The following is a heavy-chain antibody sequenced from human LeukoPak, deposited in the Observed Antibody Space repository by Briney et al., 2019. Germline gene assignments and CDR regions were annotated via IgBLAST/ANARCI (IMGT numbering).Heavy chain of an antibody. Sequence: SQTLSLTCAVSGGSISSGGYSWSWLRQPPGKGLEWIVYIYHSGSTYYNPSLKSRVTISVDRSKNQFSLKLSSVTAADTAVYYCARCGGDCYSTGKYYFDYWGQGTLVTVSS. CDR3: ARCGGDCYSTGKYYFDY. CDR1: GGSISSGGYS. J-gene: IGHJ4*02. V-gene: IGHV4-30-2*01. CDR2: IYHSGST. D-gene: IGHD2-21*02.